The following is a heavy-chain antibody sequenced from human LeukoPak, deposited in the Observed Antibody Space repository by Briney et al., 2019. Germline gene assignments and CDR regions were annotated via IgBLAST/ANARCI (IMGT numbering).Heavy chain of an antibody. V-gene: IGHV4-59*01. CDR3: VRKNYVWGSYRSPYYYYMDV. D-gene: IGHD3-16*02. Sequence: SETLSLTCTVSGGSISSYYWSWIRQPPGKGLEWIGYIYYSGSTNYNPSLKSRVTISVDTSKNQFSLKLSSVTAADTAVYYCVRKNYVWGSYRSPYYYYMDVWGKGTTVTVSS. CDR2: IYYSGST. J-gene: IGHJ6*03. CDR1: GGSISSYY.